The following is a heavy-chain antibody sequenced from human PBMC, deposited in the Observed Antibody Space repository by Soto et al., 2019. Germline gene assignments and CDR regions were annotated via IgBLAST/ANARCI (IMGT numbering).Heavy chain of an antibody. CDR3: ARESPWISC. Sequence: QVQLQESGLGLVKPSGTLSLTCTVSGGSIVTGNWWSWVRQPPGKGLEWIGKIYHSGATNYNYNPSLKSRVTISLDKSNNQFSLNLTSVTAADTAMYYCARESPWISCWGQGSLVTVSS. CDR1: GGSIVTGNW. CDR2: IYHSGATNY. V-gene: IGHV4-4*02. J-gene: IGHJ4*02. D-gene: IGHD2-15*01.